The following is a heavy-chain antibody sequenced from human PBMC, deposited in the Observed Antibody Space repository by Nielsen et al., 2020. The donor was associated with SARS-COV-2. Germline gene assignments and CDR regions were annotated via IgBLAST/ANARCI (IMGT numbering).Heavy chain of an antibody. V-gene: IGHV1-18*01. CDR3: ARDQDPDGGVYGGYVMSGWWGY. D-gene: IGHD4-23*01. J-gene: IGHJ4*02. CDR2: ISPYNGNT. CDR1: GYTFAIYG. Sequence: ASVKVSCKASGYTFAIYGISWVRQAPGQGLEWMGWISPYNGNTNYAQKLQGRVTMTTDTSTRTAYMELRSLRSDDTAVYYCARDQDPDGGVYGGYVMSGWWGYWGQGTLVSVSS.